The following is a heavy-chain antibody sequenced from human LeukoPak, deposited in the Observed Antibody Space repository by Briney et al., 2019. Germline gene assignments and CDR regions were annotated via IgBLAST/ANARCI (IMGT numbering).Heavy chain of an antibody. CDR3: AREDPGYSYGYVY. CDR1: GFTFSSYW. V-gene: IGHV3-7*01. Sequence: GGSLRLSRAASGFTFSSYWMSWVRQAPGKGLEWVANIKQDGSEKYYVDSVKGRFTISRDNAKNSLYLQMNSLRAEDTAVYYCAREDPGYSYGYVYWGQGTLVTVSS. D-gene: IGHD5-18*01. J-gene: IGHJ4*02. CDR2: IKQDGSEK.